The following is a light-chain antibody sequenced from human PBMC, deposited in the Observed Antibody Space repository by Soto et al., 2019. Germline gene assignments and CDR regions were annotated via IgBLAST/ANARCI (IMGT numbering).Light chain of an antibody. CDR1: QGISSW. CDR3: QRAKSFPPGT. CDR2: AAS. J-gene: IGKJ3*01. Sequence: DIQRTQSPSSVSASVGDRVTITCRASQGISSWLAWDQQKPGKAPKLLIYAASSLQSGLPSRFSGSGSGTDFPLPLSSLQPEDCATYYCQRAKSFPPGTFGPGTKVAIK. V-gene: IGKV1-12*01.